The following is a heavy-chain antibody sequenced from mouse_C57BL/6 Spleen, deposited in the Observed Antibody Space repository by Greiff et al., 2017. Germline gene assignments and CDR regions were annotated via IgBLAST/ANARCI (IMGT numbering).Heavy chain of an antibody. J-gene: IGHJ1*03. D-gene: IGHD3-1*01. CDR3: ARRREGYFDV. Sequence: EVNVVESGGGLVKPGGSLKLSCAASGFTFSDYGMHWVRQAPEKGLEWVAYISSGSSTIYYADTVKGRFTISRDNAKNTLFLQMTSLRSEDTAMYYCARRREGYFDVWGTGTTVTVSS. CDR2: ISSGSSTI. CDR1: GFTFSDYG. V-gene: IGHV5-17*01.